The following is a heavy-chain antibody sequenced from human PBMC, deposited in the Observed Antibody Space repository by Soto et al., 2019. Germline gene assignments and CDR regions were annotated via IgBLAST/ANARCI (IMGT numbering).Heavy chain of an antibody. J-gene: IGHJ4*02. V-gene: IGHV1-18*01. CDR1: GYTFTSYG. D-gene: IGHD3-3*01. CDR2: ISAYNGNT. Sequence: ASVKVSCKASGYTFTSYGISWVRQAPGQGLEWMGWISAYNGNTNYAQKLQGRVTMTTDTSTSTAYMELRSLRSDDTAVYYCARLGYDFWSGYYRAFGLWGQGTLVTV. CDR3: ARLGYDFWSGYYRAFGL.